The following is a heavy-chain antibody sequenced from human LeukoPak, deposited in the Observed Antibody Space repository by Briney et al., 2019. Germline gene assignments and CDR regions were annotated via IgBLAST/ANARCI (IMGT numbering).Heavy chain of an antibody. J-gene: IGHJ3*02. Sequence: GGSLRLSCAASGFTVSFNYMSWVRQAPGKGLEWVSVIYTGGSTSYADSVKGRFTISRDNAKNTLYLQMNSLRAEDTAVYYCARDVGTVTTVVAFDIWGQGTMVTVSS. D-gene: IGHD4-17*01. CDR1: GFTVSFNY. CDR3: ARDVGTVTTVVAFDI. CDR2: IYTGGST. V-gene: IGHV3-53*01.